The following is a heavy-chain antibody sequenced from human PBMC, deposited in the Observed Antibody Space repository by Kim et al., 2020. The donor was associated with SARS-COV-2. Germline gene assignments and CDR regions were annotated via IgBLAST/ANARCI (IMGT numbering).Heavy chain of an antibody. Sequence: GGSLRLSCAASGFTLDFYAMHWVRQAPGRGLEWLAVIWYDGNYKYYADSAKGRLTLSKDISKNTVDLQMNRLRPEDTAVYFCARDRTSVYGDMVLWGQGIQFCLSS. D-gene: IGHD4-17*01. V-gene: IGHV3-33*01. CDR2: IWYDGNYK. J-gene: IGHJ4*02. CDR1: GFTLDFYA. CDR3: ARDRTSVYGDMVL.